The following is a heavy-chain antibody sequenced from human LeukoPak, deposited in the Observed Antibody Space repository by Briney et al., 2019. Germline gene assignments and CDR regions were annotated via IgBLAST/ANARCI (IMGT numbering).Heavy chain of an antibody. Sequence: GASVKVSCKASGYTFTGYYMHWVRQAPGQWLEWMGWINPNSGGTNYAQKFQGRVTMTRDTSISTAYMELSRLRSDDTAVYYCARGKRISNYDFWSGYWCWGQGTLVTVSS. CDR1: GYTFTGYY. V-gene: IGHV1-2*02. CDR3: ARGKRISNYDFWSGYWC. D-gene: IGHD3-3*01. CDR2: INPNSGGT. J-gene: IGHJ4*02.